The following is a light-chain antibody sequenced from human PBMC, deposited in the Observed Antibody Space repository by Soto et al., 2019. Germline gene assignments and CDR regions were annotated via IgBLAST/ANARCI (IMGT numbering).Light chain of an antibody. CDR3: QQASRPPWT. J-gene: IGKJ1*01. V-gene: IGKV3-11*01. Sequence: EVMLKQSLATLSMPPGERATLSCRASQSVSSYLAWYQQKAGQAPRLLIHVASYRATGIPARFSGSGSGTDFTLTISRVEAEDVAIYYCQQASRPPWTFGQGTKVDIK. CDR2: VAS. CDR1: QSVSSY.